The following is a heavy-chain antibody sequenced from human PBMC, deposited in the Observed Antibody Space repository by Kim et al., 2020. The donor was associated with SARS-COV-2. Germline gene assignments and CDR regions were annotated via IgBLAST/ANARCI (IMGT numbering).Heavy chain of an antibody. D-gene: IGHD6-19*01. CDR1: GGSISSSGYY. Sequence: SETLSLTCTVSGGSISSSGYYWGWIRQPPGKGLEWIGSIYYSGTTYYNPSLKSRVAISVDTSKDQFSLELSSVTAADTAVYYCAKVDSSGWYDFDYWGQGTLVTVSS. J-gene: IGHJ4*02. V-gene: IGHV4-39*07. CDR3: AKVDSSGWYDFDY. CDR2: IYYSGTT.